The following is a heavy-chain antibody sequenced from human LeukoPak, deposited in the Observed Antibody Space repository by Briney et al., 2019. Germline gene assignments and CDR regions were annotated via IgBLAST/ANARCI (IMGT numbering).Heavy chain of an antibody. J-gene: IGHJ4*02. V-gene: IGHV1-46*01. CDR3: ARDQEGFDY. CDR1: GYTFTSYA. CDR2: IYPRDGST. Sequence: GASVKVSCKASGYTFTSYAMNWARQAPGQGLEWMGMIYPRDGSTSYAQNFQGRVTVTRDTSTTTVHMELRGLRSEDTAVYYCARDQEGFDYWGQGTVVTVSS.